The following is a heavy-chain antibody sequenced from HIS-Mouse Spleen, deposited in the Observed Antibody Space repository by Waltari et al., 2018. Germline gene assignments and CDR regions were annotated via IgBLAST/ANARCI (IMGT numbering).Heavy chain of an antibody. CDR1: GGSISSSSYY. D-gene: IGHD6-13*01. Sequence: QLQLQESGPGLVKPSETLSLTCTVSGGSISSSSYYWGWIRQPPGKGLEWIGSIYYSGSTYFSPSLKSRDTISVDTSKNQLSLKLSSVTAADTAVYYCAREIPYSSSWYDWYFDLWGRGTLVTVSS. CDR2: IYYSGST. J-gene: IGHJ2*01. V-gene: IGHV4-39*07. CDR3: AREIPYSSSWYDWYFDL.